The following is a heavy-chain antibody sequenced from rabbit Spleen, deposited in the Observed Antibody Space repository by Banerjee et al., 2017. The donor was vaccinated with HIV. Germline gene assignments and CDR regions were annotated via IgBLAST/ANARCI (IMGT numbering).Heavy chain of an antibody. CDR3: ARDAGSSFSSYGMDL. CDR1: GFSFSREFY. CDR2: FYDGSSRST. V-gene: IGHV1S40*01. Sequence: QSLEESGGGLVKLGASLTPTCKAFGFSFSREFYMGGVRQAPGKGLEWIGCFYDGSSRSTNYANWAKGRFTISKTSSTTVTLQMTSLTVADTTTYFCARDAGSSFSSYGMDLWGPGTLVTVS. J-gene: IGHJ6*01. D-gene: IGHD8-1*01.